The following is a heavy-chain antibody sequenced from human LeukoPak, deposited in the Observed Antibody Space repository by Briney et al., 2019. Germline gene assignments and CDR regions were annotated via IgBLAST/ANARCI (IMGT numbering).Heavy chain of an antibody. Sequence: GGSLRLSCTACGFMFGDYAMSWVRQAPGKGLEWVSYISSSSSTIYYADSVKGRFTISRDNAENSLYLQMNSLRAEDTAVYYCANTAGYKVYWGQGTLVTVSS. V-gene: IGHV3-48*01. CDR2: ISSSSSTI. J-gene: IGHJ4*02. D-gene: IGHD1-14*01. CDR3: ANTAGYKVY. CDR1: GFMFGDYA.